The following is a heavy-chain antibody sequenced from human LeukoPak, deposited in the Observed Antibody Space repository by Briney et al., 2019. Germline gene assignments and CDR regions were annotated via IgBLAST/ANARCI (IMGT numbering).Heavy chain of an antibody. Sequence: SVKVAFKDSGGTFRSYAISWVRQAPGQGLEWMGGIIPIFGTANYAQKFQGRVTITTDESTSTAYMELSSLRSEDTAVYYCARALMPEGYYYYMDVWGKGTTVTVSS. CDR2: IIPIFGTA. V-gene: IGHV1-69*05. J-gene: IGHJ6*03. CDR1: GGTFRSYA. D-gene: IGHD1-14*01. CDR3: ARALMPEGYYYYMDV.